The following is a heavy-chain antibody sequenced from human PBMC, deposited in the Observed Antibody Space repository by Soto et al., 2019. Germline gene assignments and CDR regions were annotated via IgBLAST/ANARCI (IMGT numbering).Heavy chain of an antibody. V-gene: IGHV3-7*03. Sequence: PGGSLRLSCAASGFTFSSYWMSWVRQAPGKGLEWVANIKQDGSEKYYVDSVKGRFTISRDNAKNSLYLQMNSLRAEDTAVYYCARDHCSGGSCYSGGWYYYHGMDVWGQGTTVTVSS. CDR3: ARDHCSGGSCYSGGWYYYHGMDV. D-gene: IGHD2-15*01. CDR2: IKQDGSEK. CDR1: GFTFSSYW. J-gene: IGHJ6*02.